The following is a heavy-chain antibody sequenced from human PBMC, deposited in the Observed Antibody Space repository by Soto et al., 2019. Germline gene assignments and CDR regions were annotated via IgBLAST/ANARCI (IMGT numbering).Heavy chain of an antibody. CDR2: IYYSGST. V-gene: IGHV4-59*01. CDR3: ASSVATLPYFDD. D-gene: IGHD5-12*01. CDR1: GGSISSYY. J-gene: IGHJ4*02. Sequence: SETLSLTCTVSGGSISSYYWSWIRQPPGKGLEWIGYIYYSGSTNYNPSLKSRVTISVDTSKNQFSLKLSSVTAADTAVYYCASSVATLPYFDDWGQGTLVTVSS.